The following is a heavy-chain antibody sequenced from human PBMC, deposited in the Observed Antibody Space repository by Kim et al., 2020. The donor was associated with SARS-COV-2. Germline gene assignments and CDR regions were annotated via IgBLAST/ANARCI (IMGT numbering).Heavy chain of an antibody. Sequence: GGSLRLSCAASGFTFSSYGMHWVRQAPGKGLEWVAVIWYDGSNKYYADSVKGRFTISRDNSKNTLYLQMNSLRAEDTAVYYCAREIAKYYYGSGPRAFDIWGQGTMVTVSS. CDR1: GFTFSSYG. D-gene: IGHD3-10*01. CDR3: AREIAKYYYGSGPRAFDI. V-gene: IGHV3-33*01. J-gene: IGHJ3*02. CDR2: IWYDGSNK.